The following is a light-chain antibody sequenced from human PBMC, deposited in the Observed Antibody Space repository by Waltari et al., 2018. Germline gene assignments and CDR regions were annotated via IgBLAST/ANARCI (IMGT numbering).Light chain of an antibody. CDR1: SIGSRS. V-gene: IGLV3-21*01. Sequence: SYVLTQPPSVSVAPRKAARITCGGNSIGSRSVPWYQQKPGQAPVLVIYYDSDRPSGIPERISGSKSGNTATLTISRVEAGDEAAYYCQLWESGSDRVVFGGGTKLTVL. CDR2: YDS. CDR3: QLWESGSDRVV. J-gene: IGLJ2*01.